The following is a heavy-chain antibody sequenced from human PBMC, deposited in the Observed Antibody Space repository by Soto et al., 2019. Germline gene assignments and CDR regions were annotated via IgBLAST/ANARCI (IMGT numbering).Heavy chain of an antibody. Sequence: QVQLVXSGAXXXXPGASVKVSCKASGYTFTSYGISWVRQAPGQGLEWMGWINTYNGNTKYAQKLQGRVTMTTDTSTSTAYMDLRSLRSDDTAVYYCARSWGVFNVPFDYWGQGTLVTVSS. D-gene: IGHD3-10*02. CDR3: ARSWGVFNVPFDY. CDR2: INTYNGNT. CDR1: GYTFTSYG. J-gene: IGHJ4*02. V-gene: IGHV1-18*01.